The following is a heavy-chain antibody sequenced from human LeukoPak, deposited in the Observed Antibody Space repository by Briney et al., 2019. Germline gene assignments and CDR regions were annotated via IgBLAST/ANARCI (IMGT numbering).Heavy chain of an antibody. Sequence: GGSLRLSCAASGFTFSGYAMSWVRQAPGKGLEWVSSISSSSSYIYYADSVKGRFTISRDNAKNSLYLQMNSLRAEDTAVYYCARDPTWNYVLWGQGTLVTVSS. CDR3: ARDPTWNYVL. D-gene: IGHD1-7*01. J-gene: IGHJ4*02. V-gene: IGHV3-21*01. CDR2: ISSSSSYI. CDR1: GFTFSGYA.